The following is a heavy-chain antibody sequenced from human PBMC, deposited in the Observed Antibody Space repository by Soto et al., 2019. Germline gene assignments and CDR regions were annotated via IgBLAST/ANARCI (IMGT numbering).Heavy chain of an antibody. D-gene: IGHD5-12*01. CDR3: ARLDGYDHYFDY. V-gene: IGHV4-59*08. Sequence: PXXTLSLTCTVSGGSITSHYWSWIRQPPGQGLEWIAHXYYSGXTHYNPYLKSXXTISVDTXXSQFHLRLSSVTAADTAVYFCARLDGYDHYFDYCGQEALVTVSS. CDR2: XYYSGXT. J-gene: IGHJ4*02. CDR1: GGSITSHY.